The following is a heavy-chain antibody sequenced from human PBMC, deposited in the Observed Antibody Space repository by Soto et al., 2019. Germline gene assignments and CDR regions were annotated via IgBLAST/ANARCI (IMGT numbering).Heavy chain of an antibody. CDR1: GFTFSDYY. V-gene: IGHV3-11*06. Sequence: GESLKISCAASGFTFSDYYMSWIRQAPGKGLEWVSYISSSSSYTNYADSVKGRFTISRDNAKNSLYLQMNSLRAEDTAVYYCARDAPYSSGWVPYSYWYFDLWGRGTLVTVSS. CDR3: ARDAPYSSGWVPYSYWYFDL. D-gene: IGHD6-19*01. CDR2: ISSSSSYT. J-gene: IGHJ2*01.